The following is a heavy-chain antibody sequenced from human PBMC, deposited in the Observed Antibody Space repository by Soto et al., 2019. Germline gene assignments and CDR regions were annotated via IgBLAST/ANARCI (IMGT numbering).Heavy chain of an antibody. J-gene: IGHJ5*01. CDR3: VRQSVVAGSNWFDS. CDR2: VFYTGTT. CDR1: GGSLSGYY. V-gene: IGHV4-59*08. D-gene: IGHD6-19*01. Sequence: QVQLQASGPGLVKPSETLSLTCTASGGSLSGYYWRWIRQPPGKPLEWTGYVFYTGTTHSSPSLRGRVAISIGTAKHGFALRLTSVTAADTAIYYCVRQSVVAGSNWFDSWDRGTQVIVSP.